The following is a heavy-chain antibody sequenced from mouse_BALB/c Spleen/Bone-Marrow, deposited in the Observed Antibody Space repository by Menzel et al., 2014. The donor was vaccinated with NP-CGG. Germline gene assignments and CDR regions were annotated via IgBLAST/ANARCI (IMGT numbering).Heavy chain of an antibody. J-gene: IGHJ1*01. D-gene: IGHD2-4*01. V-gene: IGHV3-8*02. CDR2: ISYSGST. Sequence: VQLKQSGPSLVKPSQTLSLTCSVTGDSITSGYWNWFRKFPGNKLEYMGYISYSGSTYYNPSLKSRISITRDTSKNXYYLQLNSVTTEDTATYYCARIYYDSHWYFDVWGAGTTVTVSS. CDR3: ARIYYDSHWYFDV. CDR1: GDSITSGY.